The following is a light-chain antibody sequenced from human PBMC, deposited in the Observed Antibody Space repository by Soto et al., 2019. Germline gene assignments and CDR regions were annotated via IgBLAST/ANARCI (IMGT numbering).Light chain of an antibody. CDR3: QKYDSAPWT. CDR2: AAS. Sequence: DIQMTQSPSSLSASVRDRDTVTCRASQGISNYLAWYQQKPGKVPKLLIYAASTLQSGVPSRFSGSGSGTDFTLTISSPQPDDVATYYCQKYDSAPWTFGQGTKVEIK. J-gene: IGKJ1*01. V-gene: IGKV1-27*01. CDR1: QGISNY.